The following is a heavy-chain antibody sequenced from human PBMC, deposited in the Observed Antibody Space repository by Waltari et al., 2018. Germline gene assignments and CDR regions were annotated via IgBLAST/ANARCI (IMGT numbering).Heavy chain of an antibody. D-gene: IGHD3-22*01. CDR2: INAGNGNT. CDR3: AGDVYYYDSSGYRFDY. CDR1: GYTFTSYA. J-gene: IGHJ4*02. Sequence: QVQLVQSGAEVKKPGASVKVSCKASGYTFTSYAMHWVRQAPGQRLEWMGWINAGNGNTKYSQKFQGRVTITRETSASTDYMELSSLRSEDTAVYYCAGDVYYYDSSGYRFDYWGQGTLVTVSS. V-gene: IGHV1-3*01.